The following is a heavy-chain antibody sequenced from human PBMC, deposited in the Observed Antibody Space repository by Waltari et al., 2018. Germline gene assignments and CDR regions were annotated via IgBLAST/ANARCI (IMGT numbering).Heavy chain of an antibody. CDR2: IIPDGRTT. J-gene: IGHJ4*02. CDR3: TRGGNYYFDY. D-gene: IGHD5-12*01. CDR1: GLNFSSYW. Sequence: EVQLVESGGGLRQPGGSMRLSCAAPGLNFSSYWIRWVRPPPGKGVVWVSRIIPDGRTTNYADSVRGRFTISRDNAQNTVYLEMNSLRAEDTAVYFCTRGGNYYFDYWGRGTLVTVSS. V-gene: IGHV3-74*01.